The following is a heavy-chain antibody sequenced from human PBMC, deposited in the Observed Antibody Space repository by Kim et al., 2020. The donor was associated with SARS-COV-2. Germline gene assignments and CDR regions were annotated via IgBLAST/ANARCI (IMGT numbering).Heavy chain of an antibody. CDR3: AGLSGDFWSGYRYYYGMDV. V-gene: IGHV4-59*08. Sequence: SETLSLTCTVSGGSISSYYWSWIRQPPGKGLEWIGYIYYSGSTNYNPSLKSRVTISVDTSKNQFSLKLSSVTAADTAVYYCAGLSGDFWSGYRYYYGMDVWRRGPTVSVS. CDR2: IYYSGST. CDR1: GGSISSYY. J-gene: IGHJ6*02. D-gene: IGHD3-3*01.